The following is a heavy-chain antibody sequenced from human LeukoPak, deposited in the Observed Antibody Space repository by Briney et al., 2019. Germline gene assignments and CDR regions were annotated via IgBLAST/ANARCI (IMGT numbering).Heavy chain of an antibody. D-gene: IGHD6-19*01. CDR3: ARDVSSGWYHPLVVYYYYYMDV. J-gene: IGHJ6*03. Sequence: GGSLRLSCAASGFTFSSYWMHWVRQAPGKGLVWVSRIHSDGSSTSYADSVKGRFTISRDNAKNTLYLQMNSLRAEDTAVYYCARDVSSGWYHPLVVYYYYYMDVWGKGTTVTVSS. V-gene: IGHV3-74*01. CDR2: IHSDGSST. CDR1: GFTFSSYW.